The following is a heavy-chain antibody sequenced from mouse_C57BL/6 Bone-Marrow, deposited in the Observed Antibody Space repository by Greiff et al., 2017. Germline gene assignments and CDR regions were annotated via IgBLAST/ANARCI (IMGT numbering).Heavy chain of an antibody. J-gene: IGHJ2*01. V-gene: IGHV14-4*01. Sequence: VHVKQSGAELVRPGASVKLSCTASGFNIKDDYMHWVKQRPEQGLEWIGWIDPENGDTEYASKFQGKATLTANTSSNTAYLQLSSLTSEVTAVYYVTHYGSSYGYFDYWGQGTTLTVSS. D-gene: IGHD1-1*01. CDR3: THYGSSYGYFDY. CDR1: GFNIKDDY. CDR2: IDPENGDT.